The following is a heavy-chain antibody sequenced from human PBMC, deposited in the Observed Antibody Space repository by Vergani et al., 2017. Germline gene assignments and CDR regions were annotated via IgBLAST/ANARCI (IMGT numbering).Heavy chain of an antibody. V-gene: IGHV4-30-4*08. Sequence: QVQLQESGPGLVKPSQTLSLTCTVSGGSISSGDYYWNWIRQPPGKGLEWIGYIYYSGSAYYNPSLRRRVTISVETSKNQFSLRLTTLTAADTAVYYCARQFWVSQGVVAFETWGRGTEVSVSS. D-gene: IGHD3-16*01. CDR1: GGSISSGDYY. J-gene: IGHJ3*02. CDR2: IYYSGSA. CDR3: ARQFWVSQGVVAFET.